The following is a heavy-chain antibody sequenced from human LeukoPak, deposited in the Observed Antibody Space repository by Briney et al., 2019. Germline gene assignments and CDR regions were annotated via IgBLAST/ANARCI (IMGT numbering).Heavy chain of an antibody. V-gene: IGHV4-4*02. D-gene: IGHD1-14*01. CDR2: IYHSGST. Sequence: PSGTLSLTCAVSGGSISSSNWWSWVRQPPGKGLEWIGEIYHSGSTNYNPSLKSRVTISVDTSKNQFSLKLSSVTAADTAVYYCARRRRGIYYYYMDVWGKGTTVTVSS. CDR1: GGSISSSNW. J-gene: IGHJ6*03. CDR3: ARRRRGIYYYYMDV.